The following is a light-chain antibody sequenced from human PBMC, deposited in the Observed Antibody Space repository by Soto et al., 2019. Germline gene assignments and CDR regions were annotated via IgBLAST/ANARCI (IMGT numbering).Light chain of an antibody. CDR2: EGT. CDR3: YSYAGENLYV. Sequence: SVLTPPASLSASPGQSLPIPCNVTSSDVGSYNLVSWFQQHPGKVPKLLIYEGTKRPSGLSDRFSGSKSGTTASLTISGLQAEDEAHYYCYSYAGENLYVFGTGTKVTGL. CDR1: SSDVGSYNL. V-gene: IGLV2-23*01. J-gene: IGLJ1*01.